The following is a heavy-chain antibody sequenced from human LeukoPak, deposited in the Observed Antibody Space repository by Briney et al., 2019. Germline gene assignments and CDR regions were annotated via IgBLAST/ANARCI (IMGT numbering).Heavy chain of an antibody. D-gene: IGHD6-13*01. CDR3: ARDPAAAGTY. CDR2: INHSGST. Sequence: PSETLSLTXAVYGGSFSGYYWSWIRQPPGKGPEWIGEINHSGSTNYNPSLKSRVTISVDTSKNQFSLKLSSVTAADTAVYYCARDPAAAGTYWGQGTLVTVSS. V-gene: IGHV4-34*01. J-gene: IGHJ4*02. CDR1: GGSFSGYY.